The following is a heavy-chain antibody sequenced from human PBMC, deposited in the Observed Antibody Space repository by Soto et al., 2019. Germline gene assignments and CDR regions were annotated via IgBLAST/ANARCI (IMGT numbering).Heavy chain of an antibody. CDR3: ARDGPYYYASRMDV. Sequence: EVQLVESGGGLVQPGGSLRLSCVASGIPVSSNYMTWVRQAPGKGLEWGSVLHSGGDNYYANSVKGRFTISRHDSTNTVFLQMNSLTAEDTAVYYCARDGPYYYASRMDVWGQGTTVTVSS. J-gene: IGHJ6*02. CDR2: LHSGGDN. D-gene: IGHD3-10*01. V-gene: IGHV3-53*04. CDR1: GIPVSSNY.